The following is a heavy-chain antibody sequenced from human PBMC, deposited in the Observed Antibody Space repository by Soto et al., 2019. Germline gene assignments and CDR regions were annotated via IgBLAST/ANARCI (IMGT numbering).Heavy chain of an antibody. V-gene: IGHV3-23*01. CDR1: GFTLTTYV. D-gene: IGHD3-22*01. CDR2: ISASGGST. J-gene: IGHJ5*02. CDR3: AKNRVVSAGVYWFDP. Sequence: EVQRLESGGGLVQPGGYLRLSCAASGFTLTTYVMSWVRQAPGRGLEWVSDISASGGSTYYANSVKARFSISRDNSKNTLSLQMNSLRAEDTAVYYCAKNRVVSAGVYWFDPWGQGTLVTVSS.